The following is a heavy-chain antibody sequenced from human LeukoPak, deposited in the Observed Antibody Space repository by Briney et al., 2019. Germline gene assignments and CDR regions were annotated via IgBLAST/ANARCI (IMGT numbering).Heavy chain of an antibody. J-gene: IGHJ4*02. CDR2: IDPSDSST. CDR1: GYSFTSYW. V-gene: IGHV5-10-1*01. CDR3: ARSTGIAVFDY. Sequence: GESLKICCKGSGYSFTSYWISWVRQMHGKGVEWIGRIDPSDSSTNYSPSFQGHVTISADKSISTAYLQWSSLKASDTAMYYCARSTGIAVFDYWGQGTLVTVSS. D-gene: IGHD6-13*01.